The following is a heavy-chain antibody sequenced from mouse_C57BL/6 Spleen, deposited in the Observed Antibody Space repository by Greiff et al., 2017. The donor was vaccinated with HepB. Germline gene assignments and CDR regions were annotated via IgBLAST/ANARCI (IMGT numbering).Heavy chain of an antibody. CDR1: GFTFSDYG. D-gene: IGHD2-1*01. Sequence: EVMLVESGGGLVKPGGSLKLSCAASGFTFSDYGMHWVRQAPEKGLEWVAYISSGSSTIYYADTVKGRFTISRDNAKNTVFLQMTSLRSEDTAMYYCARGGNYEYYYAMDYWGQGTSVTVSS. J-gene: IGHJ4*01. V-gene: IGHV5-17*01. CDR2: ISSGSSTI. CDR3: ARGGNYEYYYAMDY.